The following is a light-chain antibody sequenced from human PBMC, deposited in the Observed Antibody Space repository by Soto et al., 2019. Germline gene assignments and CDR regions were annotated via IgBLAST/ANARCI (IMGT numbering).Light chain of an antibody. CDR1: SSDIGSYNL. V-gene: IGLV2-23*01. J-gene: IGLJ2*01. CDR3: SSYATGSTVI. Sequence: QSALTQPASVSGSPGQSITISCTGTSSDIGSYNLVSWYQQHPGKAPKLMIYEGSKGPSGVSNRFSGSKSGSTASLTISGLQAEDEADYYCSSYATGSTVIFGGGTKVTVL. CDR2: EGS.